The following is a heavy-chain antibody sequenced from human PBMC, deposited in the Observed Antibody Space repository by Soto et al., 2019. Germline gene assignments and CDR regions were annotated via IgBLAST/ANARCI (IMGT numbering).Heavy chain of an antibody. J-gene: IGHJ6*02. CDR1: CGSISSSSYY. D-gene: IGHD6-13*01. CDR2: IYYSGST. CDR3: ARAAEGSSSWYRDYYYHYGMDV. Sequence: SETLSLTCTVSCGSISSSSYYWGWIRQPPGKGLEWIGSIYYSGSTYYNPSLKSRVTISVDTSKNQFSLKLSSVTAADTAVYYCARAAEGSSSWYRDYYYHYGMDVWGQGTTVTVSS. V-gene: IGHV4-39*01.